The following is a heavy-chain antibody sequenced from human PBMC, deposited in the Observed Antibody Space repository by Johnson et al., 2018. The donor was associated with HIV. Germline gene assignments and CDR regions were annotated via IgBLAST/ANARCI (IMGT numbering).Heavy chain of an antibody. J-gene: IGHJ3*02. CDR3: AKDGDDGDGPDGTKGAFDI. CDR1: GFPFRDSA. CDR2: IIFDGVYK. D-gene: IGHD5-24*01. V-gene: IGHV3-30-3*01. Sequence: QVQLVESGGGVVQPGTSLTLSCAASGFPFRDSAMHWVRQAPGRGMEWLAVIIFDGVYKHHAESVRGRFTISRDNSKATLYLQMNSLRAEDTAVYYCAKDGDDGDGPDGTKGAFDIWGQGTMVTVSS.